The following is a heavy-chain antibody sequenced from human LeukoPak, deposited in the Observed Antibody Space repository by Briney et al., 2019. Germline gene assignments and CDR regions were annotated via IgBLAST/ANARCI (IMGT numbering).Heavy chain of an antibody. V-gene: IGHV4-34*01. Sequence: PSETLSLTCAVYGGSFSGYYWSWIRQPPGKGLEWIGEINHSGSTNYNPSLKSRVTISVDTSKNQFSLKLSSVTAADTAVYYCARGSPTDYWYFDLWGRGTLVTVSS. CDR1: GGSFSGYY. CDR3: ARGSPTDYWYFDL. J-gene: IGHJ2*01. CDR2: INHSGST.